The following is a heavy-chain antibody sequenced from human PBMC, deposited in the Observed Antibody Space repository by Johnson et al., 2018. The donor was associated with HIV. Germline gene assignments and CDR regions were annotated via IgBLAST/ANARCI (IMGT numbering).Heavy chain of an antibody. V-gene: IGHV3-30-3*01. Sequence: QVQLVESGGGVVQPGRSLTLSCAASEFTFGSFTMHWVRQAPGKGLEWVAVISYDASNKYYADSVKGRFTISRDNSKNTLYLQMNSMRAEDTAVYYCARDRFPYYDFWSGYYRGAFDIWGQGTMVTVSS. CDR3: ARDRFPYYDFWSGYYRGAFDI. CDR1: EFTFGSFT. CDR2: ISYDASNK. J-gene: IGHJ3*02. D-gene: IGHD3-3*01.